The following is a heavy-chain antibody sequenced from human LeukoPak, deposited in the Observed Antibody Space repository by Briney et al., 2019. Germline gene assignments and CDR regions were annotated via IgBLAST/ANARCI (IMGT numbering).Heavy chain of an antibody. J-gene: IGHJ3*02. D-gene: IGHD1-26*01. CDR2: IYYSGST. Sequence: SETLSLTCTVSGGSISSSSYYWGWIRQPPGKGLEWIGSIYYSGSTYYNPSLKSRVTISVDTSKNQFSLKLSSVTAADTAVYYCARDSGSPPRSAFDIWGQGTMVTVSS. CDR1: GGSISSSSYY. CDR3: ARDSGSPPRSAFDI. V-gene: IGHV4-39*07.